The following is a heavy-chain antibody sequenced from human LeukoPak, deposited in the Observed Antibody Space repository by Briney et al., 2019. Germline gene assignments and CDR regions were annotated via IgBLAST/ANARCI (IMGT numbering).Heavy chain of an antibody. J-gene: IGHJ4*02. D-gene: IGHD6-13*01. V-gene: IGHV3-21*01. CDR3: ARDVYPQYSSSWYYGF. CDR2: ISSSGSYI. CDR1: AFTFSSYS. Sequence: GGSLRLSCAASAFTFSSYSMNWVRQAPGKGLEWVSSISSSGSYIYYADSVKGRFTISRDNAKNSLYLRMNSLRAEDTAVYYCARDVYPQYSSSWYYGFGGQGTLVTVSS.